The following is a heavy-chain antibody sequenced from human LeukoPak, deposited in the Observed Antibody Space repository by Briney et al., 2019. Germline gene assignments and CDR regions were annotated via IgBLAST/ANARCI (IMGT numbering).Heavy chain of an antibody. CDR1: GGSFSGYY. CDR2: INHSGST. J-gene: IGHJ3*02. D-gene: IGHD3-22*01. V-gene: IGHV4-34*01. Sequence: PSETLSLTCAVYGGSFSGYYWSWIRQPPGKGLEWIGEINHSGSTNYNPSLKSRVTISVDTSKNQFSLKLSSVTAADTAVYYCARGRRYSSGYYSRDYAFDIWGQGTMVTVSS. CDR3: ARGRRYSSGYYSRDYAFDI.